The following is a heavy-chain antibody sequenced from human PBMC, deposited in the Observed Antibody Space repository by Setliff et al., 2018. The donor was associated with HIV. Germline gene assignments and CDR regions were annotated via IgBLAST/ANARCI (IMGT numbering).Heavy chain of an antibody. D-gene: IGHD2-8*01. CDR1: GGSISSSNW. CDR3: ARGRSCESDWCWLYYNYYYGMDV. J-gene: IGHJ6*02. Sequence: KSSETLSLTCAVSGGSISSSNWWSWVRQSPGKGLEWIGEIYHSGTTNYNPSLKSRVTISVDTSKNQFSLKPSSVTAADTAVYYCARGRSCESDWCWLYYNYYYGMDVWAQGTAVTVSS. CDR2: IYHSGTT. V-gene: IGHV4-4*02.